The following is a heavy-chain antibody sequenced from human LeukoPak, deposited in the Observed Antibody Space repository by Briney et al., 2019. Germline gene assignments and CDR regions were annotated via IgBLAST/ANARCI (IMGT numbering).Heavy chain of an antibody. CDR1: GYTFTGYY. D-gene: IGHD4-17*01. CDR3: ARGPMTTAITSWFDP. CDR2: INPSSGGT. V-gene: IGHV1-2*02. J-gene: IGHJ5*02. Sequence: ASVKVSCKASGYTFTGYYMHWVRQAPGQGLEWMGWINPSSGGTNYAQKFQGRVTMTRDTSISTAYMELSSLRSEDTAVYYCARGPMTTAITSWFDPWGQGTLVTVS.